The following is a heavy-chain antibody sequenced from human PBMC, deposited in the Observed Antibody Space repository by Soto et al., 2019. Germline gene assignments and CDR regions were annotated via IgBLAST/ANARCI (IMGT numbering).Heavy chain of an antibody. Sequence: GGSLRLSCAASGFAFSTFIMNWVRQTPGKGLEWVSFISSSSSAIYYADSVKGRFTISRDNAKNSLYLQMNSLRDEDTAVYYCARDKGISGTFPLFDSWGQGTLVTVSS. CDR3: ARDKGISGTFPLFDS. J-gene: IGHJ4*02. CDR2: ISSSSSAI. D-gene: IGHD1-26*01. CDR1: GFAFSTFI. V-gene: IGHV3-48*02.